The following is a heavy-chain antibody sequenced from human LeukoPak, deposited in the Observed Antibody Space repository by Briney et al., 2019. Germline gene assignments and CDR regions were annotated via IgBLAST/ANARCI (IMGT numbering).Heavy chain of an antibody. D-gene: IGHD4-17*01. CDR3: GRDPNGDYVGAFEF. CDR1: GFTFSHHW. V-gene: IGHV3-74*01. Sequence: PGGSLRLSCAASGFTFSHHWMHWVRQAPGKGLVWVSHISSDESSTTYADSVRGRFTVSRDNSKNTLYLQMNSLRAEDTAVYYCGRDPNGDYVGAFEFWGQGTLVSVSS. CDR2: ISSDESST. J-gene: IGHJ3*01.